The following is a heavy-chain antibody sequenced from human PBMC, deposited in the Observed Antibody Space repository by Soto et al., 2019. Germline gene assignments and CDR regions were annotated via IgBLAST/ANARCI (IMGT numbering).Heavy chain of an antibody. V-gene: IGHV3-30-3*01. CDR3: ARAYEGDYFDY. CDR2: ISYDGSNK. J-gene: IGHJ4*02. CDR1: GFTFSSYA. Sequence: PGGSLRLSCAASGFTFSSYAMHWVRQAPGKGLEWVAVISYDGSNKYYAGSVKGRFTISKDNSKNTLYLQMNSLRAEDTAVYYCARAYEGDYFDYWGQGTLVTVSS. D-gene: IGHD3-16*01.